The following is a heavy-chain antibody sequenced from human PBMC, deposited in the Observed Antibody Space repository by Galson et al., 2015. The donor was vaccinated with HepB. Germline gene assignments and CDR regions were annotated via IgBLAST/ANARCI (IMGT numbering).Heavy chain of an antibody. J-gene: IGHJ6*03. CDR1: GYTFTNYG. D-gene: IGHD3-16*02. V-gene: IGHV7-4-1*02. Sequence: SVKVSCKASGYTFTNYGMNWVRQAPGQGLEWMGCINTNTGTTTYAHGFTGRFVFSLDTSVSTAYLQISSLTAEDTAVYYCARKVIQCYYMVVWGKGTTVTVSS. CDR3: ARKVIQCYYMVV. CDR2: INTNTGTT.